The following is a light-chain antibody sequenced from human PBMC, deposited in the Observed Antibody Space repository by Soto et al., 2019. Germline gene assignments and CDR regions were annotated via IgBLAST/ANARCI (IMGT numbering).Light chain of an antibody. CDR2: KAS. CDR1: QTISSW. CDR3: QHYNSYSEA. J-gene: IGKJ1*01. Sequence: IQMTQTPSTLYGSVGDRVTIACRASQTISSWLAWYQQKPGKAPKLLIYKASTLKSGVPSRFSGSGSGTEFTLTISSLQPDDFATYYCQHYNSYSEAFGQGTKVDI. V-gene: IGKV1-5*03.